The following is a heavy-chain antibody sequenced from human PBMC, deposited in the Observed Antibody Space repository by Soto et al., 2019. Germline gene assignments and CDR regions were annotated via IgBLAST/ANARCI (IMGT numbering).Heavy chain of an antibody. CDR1: GFTFSSYG. CDR2: ISYDGSNK. CDR3: AKDWVLRFLESPGGMDV. Sequence: PGGSLRLSCAASGFTFSSYGMHWVRQAPGKGLEWVAVISYDGSNKYYADSVKGRFTISRDNSKNTLYLQMNSLRAEDTAVYYCAKDWVLRFLESPGGMDVWGQGTTVTVSS. V-gene: IGHV3-30*18. D-gene: IGHD3-3*01. J-gene: IGHJ6*02.